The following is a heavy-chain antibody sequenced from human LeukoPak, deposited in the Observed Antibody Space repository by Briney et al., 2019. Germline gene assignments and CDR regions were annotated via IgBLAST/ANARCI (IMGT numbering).Heavy chain of an antibody. Sequence: GASVKVSCKASGYTFTSYGISWVRQAPGQGLEWMGWISAYNGNTNYAQKLQGRVTMTTDTSTSTAYMELRSLRSDDTAVYYCARDSTDIVVVPAAIGGGRDAFDIWGQGTMVTVSS. CDR2: ISAYNGNT. V-gene: IGHV1-18*01. J-gene: IGHJ3*02. CDR3: ARDSTDIVVVPAAIGGGRDAFDI. CDR1: GYTFTSYG. D-gene: IGHD2-2*01.